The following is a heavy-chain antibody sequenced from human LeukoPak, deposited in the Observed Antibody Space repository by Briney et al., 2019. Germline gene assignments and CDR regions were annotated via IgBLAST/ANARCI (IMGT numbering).Heavy chain of an antibody. D-gene: IGHD3-10*01. CDR3: ARDLSPVVRASPMGY. CDR1: GFTFTSYG. J-gene: IGHJ4*02. CDR2: ITYDGYYK. V-gene: IGHV3-30*03. Sequence: GTSLRLSCAASGFTFTSYGMHWVRQAPGKGLEWVALITYDGYYKYYSDSVKGRFTISSDTSKNTMYLQMNSLRAEDTAVYYCARDLSPVVRASPMGYWGQGTLVTVSS.